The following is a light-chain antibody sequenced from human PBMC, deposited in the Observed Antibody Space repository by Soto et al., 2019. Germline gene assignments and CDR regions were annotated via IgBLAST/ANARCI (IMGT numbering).Light chain of an antibody. CDR3: AAWDDSLNGLV. Sequence: QSALTQPASVSGSPGQSITISCTGTTSDVGAYNYVSWFQQYPGKAPKLMIYDVSTRPSGVSYRFSGSKSGNTASLAISGLQSEDEADYYCAAWDDSLNGLVFGTGTKLTVL. CDR1: TSDVGAYNY. CDR2: DVS. J-gene: IGLJ1*01. V-gene: IGLV2-14*01.